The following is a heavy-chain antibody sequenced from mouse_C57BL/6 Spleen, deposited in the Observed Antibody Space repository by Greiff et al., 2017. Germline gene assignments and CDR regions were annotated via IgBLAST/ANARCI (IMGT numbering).Heavy chain of an antibody. J-gene: IGHJ1*03. CDR1: GFNIKDYY. CDR2: IDPEDGET. CDR3: ARSGGYYEYFDV. D-gene: IGHD2-3*01. V-gene: IGHV14-2*01. Sequence: EVKLQQSGAELVKPGASVKLSCTASGFNIKDYYMHWVKQRTEQGLEWIGRIDPEDGETKYAPKFQGKATITADTSSNTAYLQLSSLTSEDTAVYYCARSGGYYEYFDVWGTGTTVTVSS.